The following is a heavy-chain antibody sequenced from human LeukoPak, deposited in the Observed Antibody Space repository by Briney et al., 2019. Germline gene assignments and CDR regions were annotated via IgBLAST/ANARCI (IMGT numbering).Heavy chain of an antibody. V-gene: IGHV3-30*18. CDR2: ISYDGSNK. CDR1: GFTFSSYG. J-gene: IGHJ4*02. D-gene: IGHD3/OR15-3a*01. Sequence: PGGSLRLSCAASGFTFSSYGMHWVRQAPGKGLEWVAVISYDGSNKYYADSVKGRFTISRDNSKNTLYLQMNSLRAEDTAVYYCAKDGLGWYFDYWGQGTLVTVSS. CDR3: AKDGLGWYFDY.